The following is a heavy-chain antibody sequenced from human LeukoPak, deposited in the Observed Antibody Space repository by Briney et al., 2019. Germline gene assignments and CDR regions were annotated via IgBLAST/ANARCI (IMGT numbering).Heavy chain of an antibody. CDR2: IYTSGST. CDR1: GGSISSGSYY. V-gene: IGHV4-61*02. D-gene: IGHD4-17*01. CDR3: ARGQRTMTTVTSFDY. Sequence: PSQTLSLTCTVSGGSISSGSYYWSWIRQPAGKGLEWIGRIYTSGSTNYNPSLKSRVTISVDTSKNQFSLKLSSVTAADTAVYYCARGQRTMTTVTSFDYWGQGTLVTVSS. J-gene: IGHJ4*02.